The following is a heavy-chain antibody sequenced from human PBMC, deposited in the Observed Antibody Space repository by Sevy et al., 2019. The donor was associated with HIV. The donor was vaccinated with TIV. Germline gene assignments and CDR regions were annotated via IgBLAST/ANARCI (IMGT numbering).Heavy chain of an antibody. CDR2: ITWDAAKT. Sequence: GGSLRLSCAASGFTFDDYTMHWVRQVPGKGLEWVSFITWDAAKTDYADSVKGRFTVSRDNSENSLYLQMNSLRTEDTALYFCAKDIPGWSGFDYWGQGTLVTVSS. CDR3: AKDIPGWSGFDY. J-gene: IGHJ4*02. CDR1: GFTFDDYT. D-gene: IGHD3-10*01. V-gene: IGHV3-43*01.